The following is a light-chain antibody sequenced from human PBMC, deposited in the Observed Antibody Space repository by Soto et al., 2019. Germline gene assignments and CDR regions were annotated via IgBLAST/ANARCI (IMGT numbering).Light chain of an antibody. Sequence: IVLTQSPATLSLSPGERATISCRASQSVKSHFAWYQLKPGQSPRLLIFDTTNRATGTPTRFSGSGSGTDFTLTISRLEPEDFAVYYCQQRGNWPVTFGGGTKVEIK. J-gene: IGKJ4*01. V-gene: IGKV3-11*01. CDR1: QSVKSH. CDR2: DTT. CDR3: QQRGNWPVT.